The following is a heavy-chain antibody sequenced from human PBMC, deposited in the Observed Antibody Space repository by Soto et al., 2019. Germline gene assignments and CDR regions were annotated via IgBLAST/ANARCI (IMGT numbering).Heavy chain of an antibody. D-gene: IGHD1-1*01. J-gene: IGHJ3*02. CDR2: IYYSGST. CDR3: ARATTGTTHDAFDI. Sequence: SETLSLTCTVSGGSISSGVYYWSWIRQHPGKGLEWIGYIYYSGSTYYNPSLKSRVTISVDTSKNQFSLKLSSVTAADTAVYYCARATTGTTHDAFDIWGQGTMVTVSS. V-gene: IGHV4-31*03. CDR1: GGSISSGVYY.